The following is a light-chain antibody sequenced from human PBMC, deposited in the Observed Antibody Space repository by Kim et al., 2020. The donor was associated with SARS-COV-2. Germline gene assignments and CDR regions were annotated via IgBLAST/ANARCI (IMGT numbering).Light chain of an antibody. J-gene: IGKJ4*01. CDR3: QQSYSLPLT. V-gene: IGKV1-39*01. CDR2: ATS. CDR1: QSLTTY. Sequence: ASVGDRVTITDRASQSLTTYFNWYQQKPGKAPRLLISATSSLQPGVPSRFSGSGSGSVFTLTISSLQPEDIGVYYCQQSYSLPLTFGGGTKVDIK.